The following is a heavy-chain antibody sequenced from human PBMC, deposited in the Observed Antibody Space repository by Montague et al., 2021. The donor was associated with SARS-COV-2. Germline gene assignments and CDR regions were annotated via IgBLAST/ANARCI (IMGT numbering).Heavy chain of an antibody. Sequence: SETLSLTCAVYGGSFSGYYWTWIRQSPEKGLEWIAEINHSGTTNYNFNPSLRGRVTISVDTSKSQFSLKLSSVAAADTGVYYCARWDPQTLTLIGLRGKSASDYWGQGTLVTVSS. V-gene: IGHV4-34*01. CDR3: ARWDPQTLTLIGLRGKSASDY. CDR1: GGSFSGYY. J-gene: IGHJ4*02. CDR2: INHSGTT. D-gene: IGHD4-23*01.